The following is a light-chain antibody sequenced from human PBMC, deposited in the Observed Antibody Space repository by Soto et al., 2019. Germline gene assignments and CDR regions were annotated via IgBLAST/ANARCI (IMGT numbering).Light chain of an antibody. V-gene: IGLV2-14*01. CDR2: EVT. Sequence: QSALTQPASLSGSPGQSITISCTGTSSDIGAYDYVSWFQQYPGKAPKLMIYEVTNRPSGVSNRFSGSKSGNTASLTISGLQAEDEADYYCSSYTSSTLGVLFGGGTKLTVL. CDR1: SSDIGAYDY. CDR3: SSYTSSTLGVL. J-gene: IGLJ2*01.